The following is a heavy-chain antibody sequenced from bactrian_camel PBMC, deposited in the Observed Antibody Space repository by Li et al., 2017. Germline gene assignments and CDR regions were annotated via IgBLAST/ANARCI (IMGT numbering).Heavy chain of an antibody. D-gene: IGHD6*01. V-gene: IGHV3S54*01. J-gene: IGHJ6*01. CDR1: EYIYNSQIS. CDR2: IYTGTLAT. CDR3: VKDTYGRTYYGPFGS. Sequence: VQLVESGGGSVQAGGSLRLSCAASEYIYNSQISMGWFRQAPGQEREGVATIYTGTLATYYVDSVKGRFTISRDNAKNTMYLELNSLKTEDTAVYYCVKDTYGRTYYGPFGSWGQGTQVTVS.